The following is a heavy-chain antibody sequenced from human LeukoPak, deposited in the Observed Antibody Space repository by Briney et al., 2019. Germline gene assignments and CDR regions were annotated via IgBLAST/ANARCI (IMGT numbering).Heavy chain of an antibody. J-gene: IGHJ6*03. Sequence: PGGSLRLSCAAAGFTFSSYWMHWVRQAPGKGLVWVSRINSDGSSTSYADSVRGRFTISRDNAKNTLYLQMNSLRAEDTAVYYCARAVRWELLYYYYYMDVWGKGTTVTVSS. D-gene: IGHD1-26*01. CDR2: INSDGSST. CDR3: ARAVRWELLYYYYYMDV. CDR1: GFTFSSYW. V-gene: IGHV3-74*01.